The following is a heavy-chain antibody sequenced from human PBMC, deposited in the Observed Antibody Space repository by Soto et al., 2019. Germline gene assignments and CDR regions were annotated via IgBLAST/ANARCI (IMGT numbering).Heavy chain of an antibody. J-gene: IGHJ4*02. D-gene: IGHD6-19*01. CDR1: GFTFSSYG. CDR2: IWYDGSNK. Sequence: QVQLVESGGGVVQPGRSLRLSCAASGFTFSSYGMHWVRQAPGKGLEWVAVIWYDGSNKYYADSVKGRFTISRDNSKNPLYLQMNSLRAEDTAVYYCAREGSSGWTVYYFDYWGQGTLVTVSA. V-gene: IGHV3-33*01. CDR3: AREGSSGWTVYYFDY.